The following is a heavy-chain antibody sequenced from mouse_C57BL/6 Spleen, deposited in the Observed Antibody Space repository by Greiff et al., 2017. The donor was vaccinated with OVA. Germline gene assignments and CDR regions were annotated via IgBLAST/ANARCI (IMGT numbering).Heavy chain of an antibody. CDR2: INPSNGGT. CDR1: GYTFTSYW. D-gene: IGHD3-2*02. J-gene: IGHJ3*01. Sequence: QVQLQQPGPELVKPGASVKLSCKASGYTFTSYWMHWVKQRPGQGLEWIGNINPSNGGTNYNEKFKSKATLTVDKSSSTAYMQLSSLTSEDSAVYYCASARGSSGLLAYWGQGTLVTVSA. CDR3: ASARGSSGLLAY. V-gene: IGHV1-53*01.